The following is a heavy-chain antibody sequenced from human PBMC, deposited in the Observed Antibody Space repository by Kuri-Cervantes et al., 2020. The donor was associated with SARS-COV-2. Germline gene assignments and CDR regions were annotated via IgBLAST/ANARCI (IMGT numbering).Heavy chain of an antibody. CDR1: GFSFRIYG. CDR3: ARSAVRMVRGVIHY. D-gene: IGHD3-10*01. Sequence: GSLRLSCAASGFSFRIYGMHWVRQAPGKGLEWIGEINHSGSTNYNPSLRSRVTISVDTSKNQFSLKLSSVTAADTAVYYCARSAVRMVRGVIHYWGQGTLVTVSS. V-gene: IGHV4-34*01. J-gene: IGHJ4*02. CDR2: INHSGST.